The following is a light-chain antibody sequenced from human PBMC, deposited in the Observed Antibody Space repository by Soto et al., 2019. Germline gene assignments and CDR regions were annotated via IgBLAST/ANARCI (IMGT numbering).Light chain of an antibody. J-gene: IGLJ3*02. CDR1: SSNIGAGYD. V-gene: IGLV1-40*01. CDR3: QSYDSSLSGWV. Sequence: QSVLTQPPSVSGAPGQRVTISCTGSSSNIGAGYDVHWYQQLPGTAPKLLSYGNSNRPSGVPDRFSGSTSDTSASLAITGLQAEDEADYYCQSYDSSLSGWVFGGGTKLTVL. CDR2: GNS.